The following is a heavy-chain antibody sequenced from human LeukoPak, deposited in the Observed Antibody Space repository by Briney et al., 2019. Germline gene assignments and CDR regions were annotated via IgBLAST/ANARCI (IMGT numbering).Heavy chain of an antibody. V-gene: IGHV1-46*01. Sequence: ASVKVSCKASGYTFTNYYIHWVRQAPGQGLEWMGIINPIGGTTDYAQKFQGRVTMTRDTSTSTVYMELSSLRSEDTAVYYCARQQGLQNLNFDYWGQGTLVTVSS. D-gene: IGHD4-11*01. CDR1: GYTFTNYY. CDR2: INPIGGTT. J-gene: IGHJ4*02. CDR3: ARQQGLQNLNFDY.